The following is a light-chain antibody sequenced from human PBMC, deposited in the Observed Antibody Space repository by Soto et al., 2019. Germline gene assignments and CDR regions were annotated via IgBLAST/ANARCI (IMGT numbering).Light chain of an antibody. Sequence: ENLLTQSPGTLSLSPGEGATLSCRASQSVGSNYLAWYQQKPGQAPRLLIYGASSRATGIPDRFSGSGSGTDFTLTISRLEPEDFAMYYCQQYAYLPLTFGGGTKVEIK. V-gene: IGKV3-20*01. CDR1: QSVGSNY. CDR2: GAS. J-gene: IGKJ4*01. CDR3: QQYAYLPLT.